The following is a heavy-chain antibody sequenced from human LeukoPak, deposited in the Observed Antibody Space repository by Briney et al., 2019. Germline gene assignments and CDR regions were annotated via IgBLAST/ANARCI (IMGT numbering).Heavy chain of an antibody. D-gene: IGHD6-13*01. CDR3: VRVVTTRSGWYHFDS. Sequence: GGSLRLSCAGAGFGITDHHMDWVRQAPGKGLEWIGRSATTKPNSCTTQYAASVRGRFTISRDDSQNSLYLHLNSLKADDTAVYYCVRVVTTRSGWYHFDSWGLGTLVTVSS. V-gene: IGHV3-72*01. J-gene: IGHJ4*02. CDR2: SATTKPNSCTT. CDR1: GFGITDHH.